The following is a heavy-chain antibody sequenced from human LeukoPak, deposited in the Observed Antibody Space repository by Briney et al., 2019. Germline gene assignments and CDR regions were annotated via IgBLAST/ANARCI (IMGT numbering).Heavy chain of an antibody. D-gene: IGHD3-9*01. Sequence: GGSLRPSCAASGFTLDSHGMHWVRQAPGKGLEWVAVISYDGSNKYYADSVKGRFTISRDNSKNTLYLQMDSPRAEDTAVYYCARDYDIFTGYSNGYYFDYWGQGTLVPVSS. J-gene: IGHJ4*02. CDR2: ISYDGSNK. CDR3: ARDYDIFTGYSNGYYFDY. CDR1: GFTLDSHG. V-gene: IGHV3-30*03.